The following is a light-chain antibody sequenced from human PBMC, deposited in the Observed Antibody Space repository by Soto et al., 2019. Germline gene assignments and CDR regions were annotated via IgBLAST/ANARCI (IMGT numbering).Light chain of an antibody. CDR3: SSYTSSSTLV. CDR2: EVR. Sequence: QSALTQPPSVSGSPGQSVTISCTGTSSDVGSYNRVSWYQQPPGTAPKLMIYEVRNRPSGVPDRFSGSKSGNTASLTISGLQAEDEAVYYCSSYTSSSTLVFGGGTKLTVL. V-gene: IGLV2-18*02. J-gene: IGLJ2*01. CDR1: SSDVGSYNR.